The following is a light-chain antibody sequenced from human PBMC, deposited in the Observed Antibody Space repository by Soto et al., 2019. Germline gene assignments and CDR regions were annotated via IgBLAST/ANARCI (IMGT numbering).Light chain of an antibody. CDR1: QTIDTY. CDR3: QQNFNFPRT. V-gene: IGKV1-39*01. Sequence: DIQLTQSPSSLSASVGDRVTITCRASQTIDTYLNWYQHKPGTAPKVLIYAATYLQNGVPSRFSGTGSGADFTLTISSLHPEDFATYYCQQNFNFPRTFGQGTKVDIK. J-gene: IGKJ1*01. CDR2: AAT.